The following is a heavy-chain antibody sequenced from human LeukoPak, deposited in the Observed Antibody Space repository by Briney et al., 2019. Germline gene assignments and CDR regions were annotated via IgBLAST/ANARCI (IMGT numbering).Heavy chain of an antibody. CDR3: ARTGVSSCWYGDY. CDR1: GFTFSSYS. CDR2: ISSSSSYI. J-gene: IGHJ4*02. D-gene: IGHD6-13*01. V-gene: IGHV3-21*01. Sequence: GGSLRLSCAASGFTFSSYSMNWVRQAPGKGLEWVSSISSSSSYIYYADSVKGRFTISRDNAKNSLYLQMNSLRAEDTAVYYCARTGVSSCWYGDYWGQGTLVTVSS.